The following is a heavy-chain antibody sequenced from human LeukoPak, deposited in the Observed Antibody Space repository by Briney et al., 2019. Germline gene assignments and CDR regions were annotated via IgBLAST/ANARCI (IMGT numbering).Heavy chain of an antibody. CDR2: INSSGGST. V-gene: IGHV1-46*01. Sequence: ASVKVSCEASGYTFTSYYMHWVRQAPGQGLEWMGIINSSGGSTSYAQKFQGRVTMTRDTSTSTVYMELSSLRSEDTAVYYCARPKGTDFWSGYLDYWGQGTLVTVSS. CDR3: ARPKGTDFWSGYLDY. D-gene: IGHD3-3*01. CDR1: GYTFTSYY. J-gene: IGHJ4*02.